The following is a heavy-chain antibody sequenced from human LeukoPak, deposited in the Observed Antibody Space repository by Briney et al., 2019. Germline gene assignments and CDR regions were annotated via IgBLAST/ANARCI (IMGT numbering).Heavy chain of an antibody. V-gene: IGHV3-11*01. J-gene: IGHJ4*02. D-gene: IGHD1-20*01. Sequence: AGGSLRLSCAASGFTFSDYYMTWVRQAPGKGLEWLSYITNRGDTVFYADSVKGRFTISRDNAKNSLYLQMNSLRAEDTAVYYCARRRYNWNAIDYWGQGTLVTVSS. CDR2: ITNRGDTV. CDR3: ARRRYNWNAIDY. CDR1: GFTFSDYY.